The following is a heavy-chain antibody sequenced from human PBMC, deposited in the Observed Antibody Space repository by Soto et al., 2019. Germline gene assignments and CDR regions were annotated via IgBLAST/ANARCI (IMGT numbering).Heavy chain of an antibody. J-gene: IGHJ6*02. D-gene: IGHD3-10*01. CDR3: ARDYPPFLYGSGPWDV. Sequence: SETLSLTCSVSGDSMSSGTYHWDWIRQPPGKGLEWIGTIYYSGTTHYNPSLKSRVTISVDTSKSQFFLNLSSVTAADTAIYYWARDYPPFLYGSGPWDVWGQGTTVTVSS. CDR1: GDSMSSGTYH. V-gene: IGHV4-39*02. CDR2: IYYSGTT.